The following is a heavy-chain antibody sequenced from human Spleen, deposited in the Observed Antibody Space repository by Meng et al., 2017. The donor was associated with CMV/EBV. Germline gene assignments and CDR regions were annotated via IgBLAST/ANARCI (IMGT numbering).Heavy chain of an antibody. CDR2: MNPNSGNT. V-gene: IGHV1-8*01. D-gene: IGHD5-12*01. J-gene: IGHJ4*02. CDR1: GYSFSSYD. Sequence: VSCKASGYSFSSYDITWVRQASGQGLEWLGWMNPNSGNTGYAQKFQGRVTMTRNTSINTVYMELTSLTSEDTAVYYCAREHSGYDDYWGQGTLVTVSS. CDR3: AREHSGYDDY.